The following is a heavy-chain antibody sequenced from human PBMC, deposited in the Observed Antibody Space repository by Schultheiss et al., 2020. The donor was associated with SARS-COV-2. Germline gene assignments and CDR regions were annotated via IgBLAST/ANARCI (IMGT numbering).Heavy chain of an antibody. CDR2: ISAYNGNT. D-gene: IGHD3-10*01. V-gene: IGHV1-18*01. CDR1: GYTFTSYG. J-gene: IGHJ5*02. CDR3: ARDQSGMVQGVITTNWFDP. Sequence: ASVKVSCKASGYTFTSYGISWVRQAPGQGLEWMGWISAYNGNTNYAQKLQGRVTMTTDTSTSTAYMELRSLRSDDTAVYYCARDQSGMVQGVITTNWFDPWGQGTLVTVSS.